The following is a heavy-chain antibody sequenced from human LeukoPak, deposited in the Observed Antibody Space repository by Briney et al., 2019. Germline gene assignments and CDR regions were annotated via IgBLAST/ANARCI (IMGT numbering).Heavy chain of an antibody. Sequence: SENLSLTCTVSGGSICSGPYYWGWIRQPPGKGLEWIGNIYYGENTYYNPSLKSRVTISIDTSKNQFYLKLSSLTAADTAVYYCARRDDSSGYHKIFDYWGPGTLVTVSS. D-gene: IGHD3-22*01. CDR2: IYYGENT. J-gene: IGHJ4*02. CDR3: ARRDDSSGYHKIFDY. V-gene: IGHV4-39*01. CDR1: GGSICSGPYY.